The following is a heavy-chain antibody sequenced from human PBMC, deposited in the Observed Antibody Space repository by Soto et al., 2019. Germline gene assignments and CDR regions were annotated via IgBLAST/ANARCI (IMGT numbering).Heavy chain of an antibody. CDR2: ISGSGGNT. V-gene: IGHV3-23*01. J-gene: IGHJ5*02. D-gene: IGHD3-10*01. CDR1: RFTFSTYA. Sequence: EVQLLESGGGLVQPGGSLRLSCAASRFTFSTYAMSWVRQAPGRGLEWVSDISGSGGNTYYADSVKGRFTISRDNSKNTLYLKMTSRRAEDTAVYYCAKSAMVRGGGWFDPWGQGTLVTVSS. CDR3: AKSAMVRGGGWFDP.